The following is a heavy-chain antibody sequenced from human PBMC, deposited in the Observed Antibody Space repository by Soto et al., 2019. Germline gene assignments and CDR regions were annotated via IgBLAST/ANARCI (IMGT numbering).Heavy chain of an antibody. D-gene: IGHD3-22*01. V-gene: IGHV4-59*08. J-gene: IGHJ4*02. CDR2: IYYSGST. Sequence: SETLSLTCTVSGDSISSSYWSWIRQPPGKGLEWIGYIYYSGSTNYNPSLKSRVTISIDTSKNQFSLKLSSVAAADTAVYYCARGRYYDSSGYYGYWGQGTLVTVSS. CDR3: ARGRYYDSSGYYGY. CDR1: GDSISSSY.